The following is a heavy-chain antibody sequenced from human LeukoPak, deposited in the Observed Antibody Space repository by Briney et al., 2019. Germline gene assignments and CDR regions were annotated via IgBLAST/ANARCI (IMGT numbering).Heavy chain of an antibody. CDR2: ITSSSSYI. J-gene: IGHJ4*02. Sequence: GGTLRLSCAASGFTFSSYSMNWVRQAPGKGLEWVSSITSSSSYIYYADSVKGRFTISRDNAKNSLYLQMNSLRAEDTAVYYCARGASGSYYTLFDYWGQGTLVTVSS. V-gene: IGHV3-21*01. CDR3: ARGASGSYYTLFDY. CDR1: GFTFSSYS. D-gene: IGHD1-26*01.